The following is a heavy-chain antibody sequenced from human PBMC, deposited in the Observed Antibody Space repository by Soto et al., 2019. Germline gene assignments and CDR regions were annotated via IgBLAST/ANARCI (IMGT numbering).Heavy chain of an antibody. J-gene: IGHJ6*02. V-gene: IGHV3-30*18. D-gene: IGHD6-13*01. CDR1: GFTFSSYG. CDR3: AKDRIAAAATDYYYGMDV. Sequence: VQLVESGGGLVQPGGSLRLSCAASGFTFSSYGMHWVRQAPGKGLEWVAVISYDGSNKYYADSVKGRFTISRDNSKNTLYLQMNSLRAEDTAVYYCAKDRIAAAATDYYYGMDVWGQGTTVTVSS. CDR2: ISYDGSNK.